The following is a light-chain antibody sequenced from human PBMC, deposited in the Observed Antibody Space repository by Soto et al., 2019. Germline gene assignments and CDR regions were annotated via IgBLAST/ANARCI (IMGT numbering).Light chain of an antibody. CDR2: DVS. V-gene: IGLV2-14*03. CDR1: SSDVGGYNY. Sequence: QSALTQPASVSGSPGQSITISCTGTSSDVGGYNYVSWYQQLPGKAPKLTIYDVSSRPSGVSDRFAGSKSDNTASLTISGLLAEDEGDYFCSSYTSSTTLRLFGTGTKLTVL. CDR3: SSYTSSTTLRL. J-gene: IGLJ1*01.